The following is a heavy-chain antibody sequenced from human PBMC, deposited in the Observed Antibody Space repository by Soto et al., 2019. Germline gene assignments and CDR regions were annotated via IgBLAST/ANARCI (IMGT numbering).Heavy chain of an antibody. CDR3: ASIAAPGTTHFDF. D-gene: IGHD6-13*01. Sequence: PSETLSLTCTVSGGSLGSSSYYWGWIRQSPGKGLEWIGNIYYSGNTFYNPSLKSRVTISVDTSKNQFYLHLSSVTAEDTAIFYCASIAAPGTTHFDFWGQGTLVTVSS. CDR1: GGSLGSSSYY. V-gene: IGHV4-39*01. J-gene: IGHJ4*02. CDR2: IYYSGNT.